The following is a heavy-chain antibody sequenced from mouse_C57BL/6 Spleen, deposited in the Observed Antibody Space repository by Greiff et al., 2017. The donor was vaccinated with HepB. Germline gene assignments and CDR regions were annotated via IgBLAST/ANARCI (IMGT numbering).Heavy chain of an antibody. CDR2: INPNNGGT. Sequence: EVQLQQSGPELVKPGASVKISCKASGYTFTDYYMNWVKQSHGKSLEWIGDINPNNGGTSYNQKFKGKATLTVDKSSSTAYMELRSLTSEDSAVYYCARRSYYYGSSFYFDYWGQGTTLTVSS. V-gene: IGHV1-26*01. CDR1: GYTFTDYY. J-gene: IGHJ2*01. CDR3: ARRSYYYGSSFYFDY. D-gene: IGHD1-1*01.